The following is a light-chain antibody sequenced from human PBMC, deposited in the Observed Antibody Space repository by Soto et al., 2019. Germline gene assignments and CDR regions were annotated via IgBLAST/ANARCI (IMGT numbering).Light chain of an antibody. V-gene: IGKV1-39*01. CDR1: QSIGGF. Sequence: DIQMTQSPSSLSVSVGDRVTITCRASQSIGGFLNWYQQKLGKAPKLLIYAASSLQSGVPSRFSGSGSCTDFTLTISSLQPEDFATYYCQQSYSTPLTFGGGTKVEI. CDR2: AAS. CDR3: QQSYSTPLT. J-gene: IGKJ4*01.